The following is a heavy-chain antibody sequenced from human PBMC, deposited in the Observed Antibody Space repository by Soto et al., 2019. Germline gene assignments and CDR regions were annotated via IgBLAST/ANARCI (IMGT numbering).Heavy chain of an antibody. CDR3: ARAMSHDYYDSSGYYSGWYFDL. Sequence: SETLSLTCTVSGGSVSSGSYYWSWIRQPPGKGLEWIGYIYYSGSTNYNPSLKSRVTISVDTSKNQFSLKLSSVTAADTAVYYCARAMSHDYYDSSGYYSGWYFDLWGRGTLVTVPQ. CDR2: IYYSGST. V-gene: IGHV4-61*01. D-gene: IGHD3-22*01. CDR1: GGSVSSGSYY. J-gene: IGHJ2*01.